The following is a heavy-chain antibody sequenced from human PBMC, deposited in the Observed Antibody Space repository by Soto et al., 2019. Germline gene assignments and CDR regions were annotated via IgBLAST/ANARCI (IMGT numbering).Heavy chain of an antibody. D-gene: IGHD6-19*01. CDR2: ISGSGYNT. CDR3: AKDSPWLVRYYYHGMDV. V-gene: IGHV3-23*01. CDR1: GFTFSSYA. J-gene: IGHJ6*01. Sequence: TGGSLRLSCAASGFTFSSYAMSWVRQAPGKGLEWVSAISGSGYNTYYADSVKGRFTISRVNSKNTLYLQMNSLRAEDTAVYYCAKDSPWLVRYYYHGMDVWGQGTTVTGSS.